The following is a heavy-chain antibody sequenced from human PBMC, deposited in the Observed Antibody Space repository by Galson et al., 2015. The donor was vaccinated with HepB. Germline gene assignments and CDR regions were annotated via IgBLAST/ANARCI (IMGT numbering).Heavy chain of an antibody. D-gene: IGHD6-19*01. V-gene: IGHV1-2*02. CDR2: INPNSGGT. CDR1: GYTFTGYY. J-gene: IGHJ4*02. CDR3: AGGIAVAGTAPYYFDY. Sequence: VKVSCKASGYTFTGYYMHWVRQAPGQGLEWMGWINPNSGGTNYAQKFQGRVTMTRDTSISTAYMELSRLRSDDTAVYYCAGGIAVAGTAPYYFDYWGQGTLVTVSS.